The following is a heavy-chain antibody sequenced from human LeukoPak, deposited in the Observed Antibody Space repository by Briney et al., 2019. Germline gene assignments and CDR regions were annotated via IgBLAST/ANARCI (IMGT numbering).Heavy chain of an antibody. D-gene: IGHD5-12*01. J-gene: IGHJ4*02. CDR2: INAGNGNT. V-gene: IGHV1-3*01. CDR1: GYTFTRYA. Sequence: RGASLTLSCKASGYTFTRYAMHWVRQAPGQGLEWMGWINAGNGNTRYSQYFQGRVTFTRDTSASTAYMELSSLRSEDTAVYYCARTYSGYDYYCDYWGQGTLVTVSS. CDR3: ARTYSGYDYYCDY.